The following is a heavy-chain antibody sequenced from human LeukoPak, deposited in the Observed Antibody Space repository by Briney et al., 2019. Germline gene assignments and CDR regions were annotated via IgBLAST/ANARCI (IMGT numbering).Heavy chain of an antibody. CDR2: IYYSGST. Sequence: GSLRLSCAASGFTFSSYSMNWIRQPPGKGLEWIGSIYYSGSTYYNPSLKSRVTISVDTSKNQFSLKLSSVTAADTAVYYCARTMYSSGYDYFDYWGQGTLVTVSS. CDR3: ARTMYSSGYDYFDY. D-gene: IGHD3-22*01. J-gene: IGHJ4*02. CDR1: GFTFSSYS. V-gene: IGHV4-39*01.